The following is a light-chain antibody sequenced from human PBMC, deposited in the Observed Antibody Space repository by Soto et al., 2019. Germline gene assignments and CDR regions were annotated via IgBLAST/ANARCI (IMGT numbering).Light chain of an antibody. CDR2: STS. J-gene: IGLJ3*02. V-gene: IGLV7-43*01. Sequence: QTVETQEPSLTVSPGGTVTLTCASSTGAVTSGYYPGWFQQRPGQAPTSLIHSTSIKHSWTPARFSGSLLGGKAALTLSAVQPEDEADYYCLLYFDGAQVFGGGTKLTVL. CDR3: LLYFDGAQV. CDR1: TGAVTSGYY.